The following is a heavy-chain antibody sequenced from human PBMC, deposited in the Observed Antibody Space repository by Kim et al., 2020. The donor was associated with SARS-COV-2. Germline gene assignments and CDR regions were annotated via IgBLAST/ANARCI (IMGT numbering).Heavy chain of an antibody. J-gene: IGHJ6*02. CDR2: INPNILGT. Sequence: ASVKVSCKASGFTFTGYYIHWVRQAPGQGLEWIGRINPNILGTNYAQKFQGRVSMTRDTSIGTAYMELSRLRFDDTAMYYCARVRGRMIDSGMDVWGQGTTITVSS. CDR3: ARVRGRMIDSGMDV. V-gene: IGHV1-2*06. D-gene: IGHD3-16*01. CDR1: GFTFTGYY.